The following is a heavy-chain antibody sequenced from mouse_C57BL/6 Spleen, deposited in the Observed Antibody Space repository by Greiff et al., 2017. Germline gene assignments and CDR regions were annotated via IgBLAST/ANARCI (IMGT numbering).Heavy chain of an antibody. D-gene: IGHD4-1*01. Sequence: EVKLMESGPELVKPGASVKMSCKASGYTFTDYNMHWVKQSHGKSLEWIGYINPNNGGTSYNQKFKGKATLTVNKSSSTAYMELRSLTSEDSAVYYCARNWDLSYFDVWGTGTTVTVSS. CDR3: ARNWDLSYFDV. CDR1: GYTFTDYN. CDR2: INPNNGGT. V-gene: IGHV1-22*01. J-gene: IGHJ1*03.